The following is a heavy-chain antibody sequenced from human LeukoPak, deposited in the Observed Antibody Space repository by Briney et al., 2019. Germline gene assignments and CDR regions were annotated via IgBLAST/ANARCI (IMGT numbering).Heavy chain of an antibody. J-gene: IGHJ4*02. V-gene: IGHV1-69*04. Sequence: SVKVSCKASGGTFSSYAISWVRQAPGQGLEWMGRIIPIFGIANYAQKFQGRVTTTADKSTSTAYMELSSLRSEDTAVYYCARDLSGMATPGYWGQGTLVTVSS. CDR2: IIPIFGIA. CDR3: ARDLSGMATPGY. D-gene: IGHD5-24*01. CDR1: GGTFSSYA.